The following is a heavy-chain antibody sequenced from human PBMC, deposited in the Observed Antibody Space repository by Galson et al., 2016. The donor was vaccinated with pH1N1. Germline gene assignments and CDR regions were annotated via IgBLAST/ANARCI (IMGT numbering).Heavy chain of an antibody. CDR3: ARVVTWELGNYFDY. D-gene: IGHD1-26*01. CDR1: GGSISSYY. V-gene: IGHV4-4*09. Sequence: SETLSLTCSVSGGSISSYYWSWIRQPAGKGLEWIGDIYTSGNTNYKNQFSLKLSSATATDTAVYYCARVVTWELGNYFDYWGQGTLVTVSS. CDR2: IYTSGNT. J-gene: IGHJ4*02.